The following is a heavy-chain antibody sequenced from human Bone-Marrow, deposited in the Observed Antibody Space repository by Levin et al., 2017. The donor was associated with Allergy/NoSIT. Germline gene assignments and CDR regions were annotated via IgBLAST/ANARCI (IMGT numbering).Heavy chain of an antibody. V-gene: IGHV3-48*04. D-gene: IGHD1-1*01. Sequence: GGSLRLSCRTSGFTFTSYGMSWFRQAPGNGLQWVAHITRTNSATYNTDSVRGRFTISRDDSKTSVFLQMSSLRAEDTALYYCARRNGYNSFEYWGRGTLVTVSS. J-gene: IGHJ4*02. CDR2: ITRTNSAT. CDR1: GFTFTSYG. CDR3: ARRNGYNSFEY.